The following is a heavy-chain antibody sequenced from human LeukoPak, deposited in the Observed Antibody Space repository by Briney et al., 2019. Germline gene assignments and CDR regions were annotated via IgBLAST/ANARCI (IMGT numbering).Heavy chain of an antibody. D-gene: IGHD3-10*01. CDR2: IYYSGST. CDR3: ARHPLHYYGSGSYYPPDNWFDP. CDR1: GGSISSGGYY. V-gene: IGHV4-39*01. J-gene: IGHJ5*02. Sequence: SETLSLTCTVSGGSISSGGYYWSWIRQHPGKGLEWIGSIYYSGSTYYNPSLKSRVTISVDTSKNQFSLKLSSVTAADTAVYYCARHPLHYYGSGSYYPPDNWFDPWGQGTLVTVSS.